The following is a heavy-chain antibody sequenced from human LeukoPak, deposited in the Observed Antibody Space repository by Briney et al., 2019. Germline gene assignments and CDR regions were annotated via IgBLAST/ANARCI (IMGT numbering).Heavy chain of an antibody. V-gene: IGHV4-34*01. D-gene: IGHD3-9*01. CDR1: GGSISSYY. Sequence: PSETLSLTCTVSGGSISSYYWSWIRQPPGKGLEWIGEINHSGSTNYNPSLKSRVTISVDTSKNQFSLKLSSVTAADTAVYYCARGYGSYDILTGYYLPRGDAFDIWGQGTMVTVSS. J-gene: IGHJ3*02. CDR2: INHSGST. CDR3: ARGYGSYDILTGYYLPRGDAFDI.